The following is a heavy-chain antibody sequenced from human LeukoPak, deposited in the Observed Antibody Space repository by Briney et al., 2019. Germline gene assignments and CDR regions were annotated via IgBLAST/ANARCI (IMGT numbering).Heavy chain of an antibody. CDR3: ARDPPYCSSTNCQIDY. D-gene: IGHD2-2*01. CDR2: IGSSSSYI. CDR1: GFTFSSYS. V-gene: IGHV3-21*01. Sequence: GGSLRLSCAASGFTFSSYSMNWVRKAPGKGLDWVSSIGSSSSYIYYADSVKGRFTISRDNAKNSLYVQMDSLRAEDTAVYYCARDPPYCSSTNCQIDYWGQGTPVTVPS. J-gene: IGHJ4*02.